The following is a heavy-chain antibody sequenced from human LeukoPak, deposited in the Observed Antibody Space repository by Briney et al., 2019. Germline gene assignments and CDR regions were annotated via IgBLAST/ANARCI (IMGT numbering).Heavy chain of an antibody. CDR3: AREWDRYSRRYYYGMDV. Sequence: GRSPRLSCAASGFTFSSYAMHWVRQAPGKGLEWVAVISYDGSNKYYADSVKGRFTISRDNSKNTLYLQMNSLRAEDTAVYYCAREWDRYSRRYYYGMDVWGQGTAVTVSS. D-gene: IGHD1-26*01. CDR2: ISYDGSNK. V-gene: IGHV3-30*04. CDR1: GFTFSSYA. J-gene: IGHJ6*02.